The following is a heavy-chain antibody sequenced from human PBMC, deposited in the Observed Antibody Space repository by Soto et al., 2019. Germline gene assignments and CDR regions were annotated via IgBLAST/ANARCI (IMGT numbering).Heavy chain of an antibody. CDR3: AKPVTMVRGVLQTD. CDR2: ISGSGGST. V-gene: IGHV3-23*01. CDR1: GFTFSSYV. D-gene: IGHD3-10*01. J-gene: IGHJ4*02. Sequence: GSLRLSCAASGFTFSSYVMSWVRQAPGKGLEWVSAISGSGGSTYYADSVKGRFTISRDNSKNTLYLQMNSLRAEDTAVYYCAKPVTMVRGVLQTDWGQGTLVTV.